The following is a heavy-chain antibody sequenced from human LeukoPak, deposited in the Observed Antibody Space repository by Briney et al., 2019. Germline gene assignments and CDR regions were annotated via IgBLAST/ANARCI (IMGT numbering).Heavy chain of an antibody. D-gene: IGHD3-22*01. V-gene: IGHV4-34*01. J-gene: IGHJ4*02. CDR2: INHSGST. Sequence: SETLSLTCAVYGGSFSGYYWSWIRQPPGNGLEWIGEINHSGSTNYNPSLKSRVTISVDTSKNQFSLKLSSVTAADTAVYYCARGGPYYYDCSGYLDYWGQGTLVTVSS. CDR3: ARGGPYYYDCSGYLDY. CDR1: GGSFSGYY.